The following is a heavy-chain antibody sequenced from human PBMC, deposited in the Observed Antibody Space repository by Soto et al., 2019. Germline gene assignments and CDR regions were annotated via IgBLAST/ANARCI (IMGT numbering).Heavy chain of an antibody. Sequence: QVQLQESGPGLVKPSQPLSLPCTVSGGSISSDVYYWGGIRQHPGKGLEWIGYTHYRGRSYYNPSLRSRVTASLDTSKNPFSLRLTSVTAADTGVYYCATSYDTSRSYAHIVDYWGQGTLVTVSS. V-gene: IGHV4-31*03. CDR3: ATSYDTSRSYAHIVDY. CDR1: GGSISSDVYY. CDR2: THYRGRS. D-gene: IGHD3-16*01. J-gene: IGHJ4*02.